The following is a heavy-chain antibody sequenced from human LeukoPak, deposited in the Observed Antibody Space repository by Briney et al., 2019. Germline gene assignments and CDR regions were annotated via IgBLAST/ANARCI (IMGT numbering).Heavy chain of an antibody. CDR3: ARGRFDYYDSSGYYRPREYYSYYYYMDV. CDR2: IYHSGRT. CDR1: GGSISSSNW. Sequence: SETLSLTCAVSGGSISSSNWWSWVRQPPGKGLEWIGEIYHSGRTNYNPSLKSRVTISVDKSKNQFSLKLSSVTAADTAVYYCARGRFDYYDSSGYYRPREYYSYYYYMDVWGKGTTVTISS. J-gene: IGHJ6*03. D-gene: IGHD3-22*01. V-gene: IGHV4-4*02.